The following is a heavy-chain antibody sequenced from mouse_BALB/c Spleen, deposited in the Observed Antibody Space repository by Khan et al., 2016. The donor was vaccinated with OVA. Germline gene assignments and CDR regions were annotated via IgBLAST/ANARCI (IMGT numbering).Heavy chain of an antibody. V-gene: IGHV3-2*02. J-gene: IGHJ2*01. CDR2: ISYSGST. Sequence: EVKLLESGPGLVKPSQSLSLTCTVTGYSITSGYGWNWIRQFPGNKLEWMGYISYSGSTNYNPSFKSRISITRDTSKNQSFLQLNSVTTEDTATYYYARTARIKNWGQGTTLTVSS. CDR3: ARTARIKN. CDR1: GYSITSGYG. D-gene: IGHD1-2*01.